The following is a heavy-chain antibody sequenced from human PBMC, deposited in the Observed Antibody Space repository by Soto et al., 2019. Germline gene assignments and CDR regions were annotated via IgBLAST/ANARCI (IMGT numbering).Heavy chain of an antibody. CDR1: GGSVSSSSYY. CDR2: IYYSGST. J-gene: IGHJ6*04. CDR3: ARDQAGSKIFGMDV. Sequence: PSETLSLTCTVSGGSVSSSSYYWGWVRQPPGKGLEWIGSIYYSGSTYYNPSLKSRVTISVDKSKNQFSLKLSSVTAADTAVYYCARDQAGSKIFGMDVWGKGTTVTVSS. V-gene: IGHV4-39*07. D-gene: IGHD3-3*01.